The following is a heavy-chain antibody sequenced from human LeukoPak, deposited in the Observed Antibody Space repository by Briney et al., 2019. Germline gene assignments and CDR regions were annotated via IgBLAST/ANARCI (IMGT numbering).Heavy chain of an antibody. Sequence: GLLRLSCAASGIPFSSHAMSWVRQAPGKGLEWVSAISGSGGSTYYADSVKGRFTISRDNSKNTLYLQMNSLRAEDRAVYYCAKRGSGWPSDFDYWGQGTLVTVSS. D-gene: IGHD6-19*01. V-gene: IGHV3-23*01. CDR1: GIPFSSHA. CDR2: ISGSGGST. CDR3: AKRGSGWPSDFDY. J-gene: IGHJ4*02.